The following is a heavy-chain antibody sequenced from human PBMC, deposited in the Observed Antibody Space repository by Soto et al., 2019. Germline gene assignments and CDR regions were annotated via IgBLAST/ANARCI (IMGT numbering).Heavy chain of an antibody. CDR1: GFIFGNYM. D-gene: IGHD2-15*01. CDR3: APHVHCSGGSCHYDAFDI. CDR2: IRDGGEST. Sequence: EVQLLESGGGLVQPGESLRLSCAFSGFIFGNYMMTWVRQAPGKGLEWVSTIRDGGESTYYADSVKGRFTISRDNSKKTLYLQMDSLGVEDTAVYYCAPHVHCSGGSCHYDAFDIQGQGTMVTVSS. V-gene: IGHV3-23*01. J-gene: IGHJ3*02.